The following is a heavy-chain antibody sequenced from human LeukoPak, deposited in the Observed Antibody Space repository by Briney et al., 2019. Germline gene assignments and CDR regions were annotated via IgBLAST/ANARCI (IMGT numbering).Heavy chain of an antibody. CDR3: AREDPLTAHFDY. V-gene: IGHV4-59*02. CDR1: GVSVNSRY. CDR2: IHYSGAT. J-gene: IGHJ4*02. D-gene: IGHD2-21*02. Sequence: SETLSLTCSVSGVSVNSRYWSWVRQPPEKGLEWIGYIHYSGATNYNPSLKSRVSISIDTPRNQFSLSLSSVAAADTAVYYCAREDPLTAHFDYWGQGTLVTVSS.